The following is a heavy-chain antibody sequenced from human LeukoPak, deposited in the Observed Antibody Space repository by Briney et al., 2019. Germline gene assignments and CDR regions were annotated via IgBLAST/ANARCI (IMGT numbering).Heavy chain of an antibody. Sequence: SETLSLTCTVSGDSISSSSSCWGWIRQPPGKGLEWIGEINHSGSTNYNPSLKSRVTISVDTSKNQFSLKLSSVTAADTAVYYCARGFGGIAAALVKFGWFDPWGQGTLVTVSS. CDR3: ARGFGGIAAALVKFGWFDP. D-gene: IGHD6-13*01. J-gene: IGHJ5*02. CDR2: INHSGST. V-gene: IGHV4-39*07. CDR1: GDSISSSSSC.